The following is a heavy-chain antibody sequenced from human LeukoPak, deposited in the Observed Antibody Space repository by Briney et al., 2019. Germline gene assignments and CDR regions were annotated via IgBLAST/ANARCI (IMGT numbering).Heavy chain of an antibody. CDR3: ARGGSYLAHFDY. J-gene: IGHJ4*02. CDR1: GRSISSYY. V-gene: IGHV4-59*01. D-gene: IGHD1-26*01. Sequence: SETLSLTCTVSGRSISSYYWSWIRQPPGKGPEWIGYIYYSGSTNYNPSLKSRVTISVDTSKNQFSLKLSSVTAADTAVYYCARGGSYLAHFDYWGQGTLVTVSS. CDR2: IYYSGST.